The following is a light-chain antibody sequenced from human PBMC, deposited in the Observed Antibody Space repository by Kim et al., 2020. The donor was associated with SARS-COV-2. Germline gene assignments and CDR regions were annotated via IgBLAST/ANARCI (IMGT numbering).Light chain of an antibody. CDR3: LQHSTYPIT. CDR2: GAS. V-gene: IGKV1-17*01. J-gene: IGKJ5*01. Sequence: ASVGDRATIPCRASQDIRNDLGWYQQNPGRAPKRLIYGASSLQSGVPSRFSGSGSGTEFTLTISSVQPEDFATYFCLQHSTYPITFGQGTRLEIK. CDR1: QDIRND.